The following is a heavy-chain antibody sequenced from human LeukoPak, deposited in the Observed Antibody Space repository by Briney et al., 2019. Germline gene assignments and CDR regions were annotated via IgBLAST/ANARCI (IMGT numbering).Heavy chain of an antibody. CDR3: ARRYCSGTSCYARRAFDI. CDR1: GFTFSDYY. CDR2: ISSSASTI. Sequence: GGSLRLSCAASGFTFSDYYMSWIRQAPGKGLEWVSYISSSASTIYYADSVKGRFTISRDNAKNSLYLQMNSLRAEDTAVYYCARRYCSGTSCYARRAFDIWGQGTMVTVSS. D-gene: IGHD2-2*01. J-gene: IGHJ3*02. V-gene: IGHV3-11*04.